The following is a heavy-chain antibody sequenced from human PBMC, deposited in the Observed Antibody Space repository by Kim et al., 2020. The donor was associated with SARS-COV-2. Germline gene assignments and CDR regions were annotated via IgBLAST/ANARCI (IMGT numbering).Heavy chain of an antibody. CDR2: INHSGST. D-gene: IGHD6-13*01. V-gene: IGHV4-34*01. CDR1: GGSFSGYY. J-gene: IGHJ4*02. CDR3: ARPSSSWYRVFDY. Sequence: SETLSLTCAVYGGSFSGYYWSWIRQPPGKGLEWIGEINHSGSTNYNPSLKSRVTISVDTSKNQFSLKLSSVTAADTAVYYCARPSSSWYRVFDYWGQGTLVTVSS.